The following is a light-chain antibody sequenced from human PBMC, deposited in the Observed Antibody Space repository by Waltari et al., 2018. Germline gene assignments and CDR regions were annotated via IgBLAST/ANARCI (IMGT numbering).Light chain of an antibody. CDR2: GAS. Sequence: EIVMTQSPATLSVSPGERATLSCRASQSVSSNLSWFQQKRGQAPRLLFYGASTRATDVPARFSGSGSGTDFTLTISSLQSEDLAVYYCQQYHDWPRTFGQGTKVE. V-gene: IGKV3-15*01. CDR3: QQYHDWPRT. J-gene: IGKJ1*01. CDR1: QSVSSN.